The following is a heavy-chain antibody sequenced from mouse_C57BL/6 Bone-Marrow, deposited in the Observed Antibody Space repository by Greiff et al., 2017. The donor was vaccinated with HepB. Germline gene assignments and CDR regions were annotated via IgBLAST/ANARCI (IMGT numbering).Heavy chain of an antibody. V-gene: IGHV1-50*01. J-gene: IGHJ2*01. D-gene: IGHD3-2*02. CDR2: IDPSDSYT. CDR3: ARGAQATGY. Sequence: QVQLQQPGAELVKPGASVKLSCKASGYTFTSYWMQWVNQRPGQGLEWIGEIDPSDSYTNYNQKFKGKATLTVDTSSSTAYMQLSSLTSEDSAVYYCARGAQATGYWGQGTTLPVSS. CDR1: GYTFTSYW.